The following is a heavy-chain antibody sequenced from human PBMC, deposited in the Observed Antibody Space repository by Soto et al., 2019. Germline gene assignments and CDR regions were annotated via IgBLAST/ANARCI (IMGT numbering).Heavy chain of an antibody. CDR3: ARVPLVTSRYYFDF. J-gene: IGHJ4*02. V-gene: IGHV3-7*01. CDR1: GFTFSSYW. Sequence: GGSLRLSCVASGFTFSSYWMSWVRQSPGKGLEWVANINQDGSGKYHVGSVKGRFTISRDNAKNSLYLQMDSLRDEDTAVYYCARVPLVTSRYYFDFWGQGSLVTVSS. D-gene: IGHD2-2*01. CDR2: INQDGSGK.